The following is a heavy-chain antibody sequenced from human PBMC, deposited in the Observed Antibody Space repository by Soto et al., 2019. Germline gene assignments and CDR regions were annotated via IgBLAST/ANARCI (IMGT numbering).Heavy chain of an antibody. CDR3: ARSPRSSPYFDY. CDR1: GYTFSNFW. J-gene: IGHJ4*02. Sequence: HGESLKISCRCSGYTFSNFWIAWVRHLPGKGLEWMGIIYPGDHETRYSPSFHGKVTISADKSINTAYLQWSSLEASDSAFYYCARSPRSSPYFDYWGQGALVTVSS. CDR2: IYPGDHET. D-gene: IGHD6-13*01. V-gene: IGHV5-51*01.